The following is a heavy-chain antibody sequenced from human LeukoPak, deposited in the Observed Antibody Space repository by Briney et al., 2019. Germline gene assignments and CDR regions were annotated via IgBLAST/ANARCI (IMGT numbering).Heavy chain of an antibody. CDR1: GLSFSTYA. D-gene: IGHD6-19*01. J-gene: IGHJ5*02. V-gene: IGHV3-23*01. CDR3: ANFERTVAGPYNWFDP. CDR2: ISGGGATT. Sequence: GGSLRLSCAASGLSFSTYAMSWVRQAPGKGLEWVSTISGGGATTYYADSVKGRFTITRDNSKNTLYLQINTLRAEDTAVYYCANFERTVAGPYNWFDPWGQGTQVTVSS.